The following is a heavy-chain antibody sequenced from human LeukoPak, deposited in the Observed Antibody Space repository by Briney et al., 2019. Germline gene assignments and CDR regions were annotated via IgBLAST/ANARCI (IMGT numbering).Heavy chain of an antibody. Sequence: ASVKVSCKASGGTFSSYAISWVRQAPGQGLEWMGGIIPIFGTANYAQKFQGRVTITADESTSTAYMELSSLRSEDTAVYYCARGSEMATIIGFDYWGQGTLVTVSS. J-gene: IGHJ4*02. D-gene: IGHD5-24*01. CDR3: ARGSEMATIIGFDY. V-gene: IGHV1-69*13. CDR1: GGTFSSYA. CDR2: IIPIFGTA.